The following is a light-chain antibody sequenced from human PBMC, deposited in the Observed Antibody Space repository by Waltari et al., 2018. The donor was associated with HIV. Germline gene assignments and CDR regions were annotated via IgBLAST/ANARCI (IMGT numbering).Light chain of an antibody. CDR3: QVWDSSTVV. J-gene: IGLJ2*01. CDR2: QDI. CDR1: TLGDKY. V-gene: IGLV3-1*01. Sequence: SYELIQAPSVSVSPGQTASITCSGDTLGDKYVCWYQQRPGQSPVLVIYQDIKRPSGIPERFSGSSSGNTATLTISGTQTMDEADYYCQVWDSSTVVFGGGTKLTVL.